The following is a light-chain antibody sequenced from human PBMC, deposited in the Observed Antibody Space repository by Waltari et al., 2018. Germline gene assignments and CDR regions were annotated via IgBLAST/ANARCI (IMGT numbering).Light chain of an antibody. CDR2: YDS. CDR3: QVWDSSSDHPWV. CDR1: KLETKN. J-gene: IGLJ3*02. V-gene: IGLV3-21*04. Sequence: SYVLTPPPSMSVPPGETASISCGGYKLETKNVHWYQQRPGQAPVLVMYYDSDRPSGIPERFSGSNTGDTATLTISRIEAGDEADYYCQVWDSSSDHPWVFGGGTKLTVL.